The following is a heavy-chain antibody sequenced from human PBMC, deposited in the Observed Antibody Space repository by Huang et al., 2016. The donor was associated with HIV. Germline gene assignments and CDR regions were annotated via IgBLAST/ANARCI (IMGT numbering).Heavy chain of an antibody. D-gene: IGHD3-3*02. V-gene: IGHV1-69*13. J-gene: IGHJ6*03. Sequence: QVNLVQSGAEVRKPGSSVKVSCKASGGTFKKYAISWVRQGPGQGLELMGESISLGGSAEYAEKFLDRVTLTGDVSTSTAYLELDRLTSEDTAVYYCAKVAAGQPFHFYYYMDAWGDGTTVIVSS. CDR1: GGTFKKYA. CDR2: SISLGGSA. CDR3: AKVAAGQPFHFYYYMDA.